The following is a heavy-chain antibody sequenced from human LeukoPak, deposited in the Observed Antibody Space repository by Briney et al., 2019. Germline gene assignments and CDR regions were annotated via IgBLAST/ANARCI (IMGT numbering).Heavy chain of an antibody. CDR1: GGTLSSYA. CDR2: IIPIFGTA. D-gene: IGHD4-17*01. Sequence: GASVKVSCKASGGTLSSYAISWVRQAPGQGLEWMGGIIPIFGTANYAQKFQGRVTITADESTSTAYMELSSLRSEDTAVYYCARGHYGDYDRPFDYWGQGTLVTVSS. J-gene: IGHJ4*02. CDR3: ARGHYGDYDRPFDY. V-gene: IGHV1-69*01.